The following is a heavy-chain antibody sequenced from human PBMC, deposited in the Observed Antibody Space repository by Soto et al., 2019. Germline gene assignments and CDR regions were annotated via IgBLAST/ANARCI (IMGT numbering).Heavy chain of an antibody. J-gene: IGHJ1*01. CDR3: AKVMSGSGSYYNVHTGAFQH. CDR1: GFTFSSYG. V-gene: IGHV3-30*18. D-gene: IGHD3-10*01. CDR2: ISYDGSNK. Sequence: QVQLVESGGGVVQPGRSLRLSCAASGFTFSSYGMHWVRQAPGKGLEWVAVISYDGSNKYYADSVKGRFTISRDNSKNTLYLQMNSLRAEDTAVYYCAKVMSGSGSYYNVHTGAFQHWGQGTLVTVSS.